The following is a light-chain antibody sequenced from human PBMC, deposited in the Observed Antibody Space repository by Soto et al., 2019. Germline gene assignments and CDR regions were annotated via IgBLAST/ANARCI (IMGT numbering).Light chain of an antibody. J-gene: IGKJ1*01. CDR1: QSVSSY. CDR3: QQSYSTPRG. Sequence: DIQMTQSPSSLSASVGDRVTITCRASQSVSSYLNWYQQKPGKAPKLLIYDASSLQSGVPSRFSGSGSGTDFTLTISSLQPEDFAIYYCQQSYSTPRGFGQGTKVDIK. V-gene: IGKV1-39*01. CDR2: DAS.